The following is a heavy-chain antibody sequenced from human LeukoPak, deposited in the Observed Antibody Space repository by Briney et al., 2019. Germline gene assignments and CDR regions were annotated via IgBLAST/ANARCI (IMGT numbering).Heavy chain of an antibody. CDR3: ARWIAARPGDY. D-gene: IGHD6-6*01. CDR1: GGSFSGYY. CDR2: INHSGST. Sequence: SETLSLTCAVYGGSFSGYYWSWIRQPPGKGLEWIGEINHSGSTNYSPSLKSRVTISVDTSKNQFSLKLSSVTAADTAVYYCARWIAARPGDYWGQGTLVTVSS. J-gene: IGHJ4*02. V-gene: IGHV4-34*01.